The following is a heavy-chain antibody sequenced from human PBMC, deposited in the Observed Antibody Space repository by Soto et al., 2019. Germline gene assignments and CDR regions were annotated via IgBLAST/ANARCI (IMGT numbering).Heavy chain of an antibody. D-gene: IGHD3-10*01. CDR1: GYTFTSYG. CDR3: DGGWCGVFVDSFDY. Sequence: QVQLVQSGAEVKKPGASVKVSCKASGYTFTSYGISWVRQAPGQGLEWMGWISAYNGNTNYAEKLQGRVTMTTDTSTSKAYMELRSLRSDDTAVYDCDGGWCGVFVDSFDYWGQGTLVTVSS. V-gene: IGHV1-18*01. J-gene: IGHJ4*02. CDR2: ISAYNGNT.